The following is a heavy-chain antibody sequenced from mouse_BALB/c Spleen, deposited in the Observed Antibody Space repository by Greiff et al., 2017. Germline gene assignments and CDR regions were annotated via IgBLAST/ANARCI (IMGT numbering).Heavy chain of an antibody. Sequence: QVQLQQSGAELMKPGASVKISCKATGYTFSSYWIEWVKQRPGHGLEWIGEILPGSGSTNYNEKFKGKATFTADTSSNTAYMQLSSLTSEDSAVYYCARLDYYGSSYEDDWGQGTTLTVSS. CDR1: GYTFSSYW. V-gene: IGHV1-9*01. J-gene: IGHJ2*01. CDR2: ILPGSGST. D-gene: IGHD1-1*01. CDR3: ARLDYYGSSYEDD.